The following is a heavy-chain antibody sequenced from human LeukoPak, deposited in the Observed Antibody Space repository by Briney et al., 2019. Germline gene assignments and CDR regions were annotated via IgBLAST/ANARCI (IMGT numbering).Heavy chain of an antibody. V-gene: IGHV3-64*01. D-gene: IGHD3-10*01. J-gene: IGHJ4*02. CDR3: ARDFGVF. Sequence: GGSLRLSCAASGFTFSSYAIHWVRQAPGKGLEFVSAINRYGDSTYYANSVKGRFTISRDDSKNTVYLQMGSLRAEDTAVYYCARDFGVFGGQGTLVTVPS. CDR2: INRYGDST. CDR1: GFTFSSYA.